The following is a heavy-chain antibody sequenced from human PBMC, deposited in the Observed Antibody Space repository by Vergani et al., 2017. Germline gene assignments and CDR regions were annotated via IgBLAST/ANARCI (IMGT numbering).Heavy chain of an antibody. Sequence: VQLLESGGDLVQPGGSLRFSCAASGFSFSSFGFHWVRQAPGKGLGWVAFIHYDGSHEYYIDSVKGRFTISRDNAKNSLYLQMNSLRAEDTALYYCAKDVGGNEESFDYWGQGTLVTVSS. CDR3: AKDVGGNEESFDY. CDR1: GFSFSSFG. D-gene: IGHD4-23*01. J-gene: IGHJ4*02. V-gene: IGHV3-30*02. CDR2: IHYDGSHE.